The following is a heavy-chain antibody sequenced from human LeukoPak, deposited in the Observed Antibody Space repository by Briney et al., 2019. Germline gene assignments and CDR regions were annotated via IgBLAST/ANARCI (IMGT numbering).Heavy chain of an antibody. D-gene: IGHD3-10*01. V-gene: IGHV3-21*01. CDR2: ISSSSSYI. Sequence: GGSLRLSCAASGFTIRSYIINWVRQAPGKGLEWVSSISSSSSYIYYADSVKGRFTISRDNAKNSLYLQMNSLRAEDTAVYYCARDLRFGELLRYFDYWGQGTLVTVSS. J-gene: IGHJ4*02. CDR3: ARDLRFGELLRYFDY. CDR1: GFTIRSYI.